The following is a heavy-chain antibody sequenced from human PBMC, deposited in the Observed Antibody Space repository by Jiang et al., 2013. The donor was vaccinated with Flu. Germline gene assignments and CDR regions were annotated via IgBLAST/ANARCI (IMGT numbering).Heavy chain of an antibody. Sequence: VQLVESGAEVKKPGSSVKVSCKATGGSFGSYTINWVRQAPGQGLEWMGGSPLYSLPQVTHRSFRADSPLPRTNPRPQPTWRWGSLRSEDTAVYYCARLAFCAGDCSHIYDYWGQGTLVTVSS. CDR3: ARLAFCAGDCSHIYDY. CDR2: SPLYSLP. CDR1: GGSFGSYT. J-gene: IGHJ4*02. V-gene: IGHV1-69*01. D-gene: IGHD2-21*02.